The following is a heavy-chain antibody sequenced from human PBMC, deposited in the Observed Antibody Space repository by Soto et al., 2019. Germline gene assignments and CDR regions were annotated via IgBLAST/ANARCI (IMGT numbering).Heavy chain of an antibody. CDR2: IIPIFGTA. V-gene: IGHV1-69*13. CDR1: GGTFSSYA. J-gene: IGHJ6*02. CDR3: ASGGGDRYSCYESHYYGMDV. Sequence: GASVKVSCKASGGTFSSYAISWVRQAPGQGLEWMGGIIPIFGTANYAQKFQGRVTITADESTSTAYMELSSLSSEDTAVFYCASGGGDRYSCYESHYYGMDVWGQGTAVTVS. D-gene: IGHD5-12*01.